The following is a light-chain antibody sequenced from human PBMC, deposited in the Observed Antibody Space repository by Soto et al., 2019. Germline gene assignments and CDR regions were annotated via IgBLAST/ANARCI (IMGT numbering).Light chain of an antibody. V-gene: IGLV2-14*01. Sequence: QSVLTRPASVSGSPGQSITISCTGTSSDVGGYNYVSWYQQHPGKAPKFMIYDVSNRPSGVSNRFSGSKSGNTASLTISGLQAEDEADYYCCSYTTSNTRQIVFGTGTKLTVL. CDR3: CSYTTSNTRQIV. CDR1: SSDVGGYNY. J-gene: IGLJ1*01. CDR2: DVS.